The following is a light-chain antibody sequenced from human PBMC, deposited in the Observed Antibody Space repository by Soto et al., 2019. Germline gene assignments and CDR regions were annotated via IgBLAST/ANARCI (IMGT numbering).Light chain of an antibody. V-gene: IGKV3-20*01. CDR1: QTISRSY. J-gene: IGKJ3*01. CDR2: GAS. CDR3: EQYDSSVT. Sequence: EIVLTQSPGNLSLSPGERATLSCRASQTISRSYLGWYQQKPGQAPRVLMTGASNRATGVPDRFSGSGSGTDFTRTISRLEPEDSASYHCEQYDSSVTFGRGTKVEIK.